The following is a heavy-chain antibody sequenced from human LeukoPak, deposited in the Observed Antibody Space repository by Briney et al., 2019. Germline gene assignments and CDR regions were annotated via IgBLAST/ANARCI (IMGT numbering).Heavy chain of an antibody. V-gene: IGHV3-7*03. CDR1: GFTFSDYS. CDR2: IKQDGSEK. J-gene: IGHJ4*02. CDR3: AADHPNYGY. Sequence: GGSLRLSCAASGFTFSDYSMNWVRQAPGKGLEWVANIKQDGSEKYYVDSVKGRFTISRDNAKNSLYLQMNSPRSEDTAVYYCAADHPNYGYWGQGTLVTVSS. D-gene: IGHD5-24*01.